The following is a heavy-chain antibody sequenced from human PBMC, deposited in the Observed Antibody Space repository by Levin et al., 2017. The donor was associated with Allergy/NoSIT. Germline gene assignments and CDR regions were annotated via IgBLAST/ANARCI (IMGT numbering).Heavy chain of an antibody. CDR1: GFTFSNYG. D-gene: IGHD6-19*01. CDR3: AKDFYGVAGLIDY. Sequence: GESLKISCAASGFTFSNYGMHWVRQAPGKGLEWVAVISYDGSNKYYADSVKGRFTISRDNSKNTLYLQMNSLRAEDTAVYYCAKDFYGVAGLIDYWGQGTLVTVSS. CDR2: ISYDGSNK. V-gene: IGHV3-30*18. J-gene: IGHJ4*02.